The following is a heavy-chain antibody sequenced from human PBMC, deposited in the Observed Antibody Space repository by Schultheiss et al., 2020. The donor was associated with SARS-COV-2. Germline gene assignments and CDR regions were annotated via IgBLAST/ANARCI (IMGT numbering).Heavy chain of an antibody. CDR1: GGSIRRSSYF. D-gene: IGHD2-2*01. CDR3: ARATKNWFDP. V-gene: IGHV4-39*02. CDR2: IYYSGTT. Sequence: SETLSLTCTVSGGSIRRSSYFWGWIRQPPGKGLEWIGSIYYSGTTYYNPSLKSRVTISVDTSKDHFSLKLSSVTAADTAVYYCARATKNWFDPWGQGTLVTVSS. J-gene: IGHJ5*02.